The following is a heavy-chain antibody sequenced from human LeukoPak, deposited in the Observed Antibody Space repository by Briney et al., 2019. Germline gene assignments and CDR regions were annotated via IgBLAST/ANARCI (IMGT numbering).Heavy chain of an antibody. CDR2: ISSSGSTI. CDR3: ARDSGSGFYYYGMDV. J-gene: IGHJ6*02. Sequence: GGSLRLSCVVSGYSLRSYEMNWVRQAPGKGLEWVSYISSSGSTIYYADSVKGRFTISRDNARNSLYLQMNSLRAEDTAVYYCARDSGSGFYYYGMDVWGQGTTVTVSS. V-gene: IGHV3-48*03. D-gene: IGHD3-10*01. CDR1: GYSLRSYE.